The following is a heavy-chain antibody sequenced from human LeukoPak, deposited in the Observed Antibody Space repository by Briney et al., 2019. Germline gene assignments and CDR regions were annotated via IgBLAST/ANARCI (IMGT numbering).Heavy chain of an antibody. J-gene: IGHJ4*02. CDR3: TKDRIGKNHGDYDSIDY. CDR2: ISWSSDDI. D-gene: IGHD4-17*01. Sequence: GGSLRLSCAASGFTFDDYAMHWVRQAPGKGLEWVSGISWSSDDIDYADSVKGRFTISRDNAKNSLYLQMNSLRAEDTALYYFTKDRIGKNHGDYDSIDYWGQGTLVTVSS. V-gene: IGHV3-9*01. CDR1: GFTFDDYA.